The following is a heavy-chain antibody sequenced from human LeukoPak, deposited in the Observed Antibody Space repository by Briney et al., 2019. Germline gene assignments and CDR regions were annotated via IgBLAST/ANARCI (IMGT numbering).Heavy chain of an antibody. CDR1: GGSIKSNNW. D-gene: IGHD2-15*01. Sequence: SETLSLTCAVSGGSIKSNNWWSWVRQPPGKGLVWIGEIYHSGSTNYNPSLESRVTVSVDKSRNQFSLKLSSVTAADTAVYYCARRVVVVAATHTWFDPWGQGTLVTVSS. CDR2: IYHSGST. CDR3: ARRVVVVAATHTWFDP. V-gene: IGHV4-4*02. J-gene: IGHJ5*02.